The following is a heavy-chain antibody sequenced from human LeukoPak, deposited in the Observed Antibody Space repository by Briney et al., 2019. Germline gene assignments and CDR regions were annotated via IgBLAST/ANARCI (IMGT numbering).Heavy chain of an antibody. CDR1: GFTFSSYA. V-gene: IGHV3-30-3*01. J-gene: IGHJ4*02. CDR3: ARDQGYQLLYSSLTDY. D-gene: IGHD2-2*02. CDR2: ISYDGSNK. Sequence: GGSLRLSCAASGFTFSSYAMHWVRQAPGKGLEWVAVISYDGSNKYYADSVKGRFTISRDNSKNTLYLQMNSLRAEDTAVYYCARDQGYQLLYSSLTDYWGQGTLVTVSS.